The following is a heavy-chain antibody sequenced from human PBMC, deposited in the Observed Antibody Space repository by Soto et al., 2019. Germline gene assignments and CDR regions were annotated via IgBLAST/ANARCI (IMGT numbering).Heavy chain of an antibody. CDR2: ISHWGST. CDR1: GESFSGYY. D-gene: IGHD5-12*01. J-gene: IGHJ4*02. CDR3: ARHRYSGYDFDF. V-gene: IGHV4-34*01. Sequence: QEQLQQWGAGLLKPSETLSLTCAVFGESFSGYYWSWIRQPPGKGLGWIGEISHWGSTNYNPSLKSXXTISVATSGRHFFLRLSSVTAADTAVYYCARHRYSGYDFDFWGQGTLVTVSS.